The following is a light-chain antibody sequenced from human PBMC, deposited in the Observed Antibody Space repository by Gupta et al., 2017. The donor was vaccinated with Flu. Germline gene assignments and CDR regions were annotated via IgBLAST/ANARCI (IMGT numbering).Light chain of an antibody. CDR2: DAT. CDR1: QGISDD. CDR3: QQAYAIPWT. V-gene: IGKV1-39*01. Sequence: VNRTGRARQGISDDVHWDQQKLGKAPKLIISDATRLKGGVPSRFSGSRYGTDFTLTISRLHPEDIATYFCQQAYAIPWTVGQGTKVEI. J-gene: IGKJ1*01.